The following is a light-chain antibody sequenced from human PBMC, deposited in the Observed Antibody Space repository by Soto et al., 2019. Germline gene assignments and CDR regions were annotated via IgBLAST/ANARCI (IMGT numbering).Light chain of an antibody. CDR3: SSYAGSNNFV. CDR2: EVS. J-gene: IGLJ1*01. CDR1: SSDVGGYNY. V-gene: IGLV2-8*01. Sequence: QSALTQPPSASGSPGQSVTISCTGTSSDVGGYNYVSWYQQHPGKAPKLMIYEVSKRPSGVPDRFSGSKSGNTASLTVSGLQXXXXAXYYCSSYAGSNNFVFGTGTKVTVL.